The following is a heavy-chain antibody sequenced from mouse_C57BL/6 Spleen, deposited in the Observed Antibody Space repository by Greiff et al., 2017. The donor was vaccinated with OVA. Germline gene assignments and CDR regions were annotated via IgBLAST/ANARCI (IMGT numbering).Heavy chain of an antibody. V-gene: IGHV14-4*01. CDR2: IDPENGDT. CDR3: TTPITTVEMFDV. J-gene: IGHJ1*03. Sequence: VQLQQSGAELVRPGASVKLSCTASGFNIKDDYMHWVKQRPEQGLEWIGWIDPENGDTEYASKFSGKATITADTSSNTAYLQLSSLTSEDTAVYYCTTPITTVEMFDVWGTGTTVTVSS. D-gene: IGHD1-1*01. CDR1: GFNIKDDY.